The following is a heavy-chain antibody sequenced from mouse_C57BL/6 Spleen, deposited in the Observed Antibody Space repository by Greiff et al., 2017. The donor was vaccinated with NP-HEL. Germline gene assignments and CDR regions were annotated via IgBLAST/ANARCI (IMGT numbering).Heavy chain of an antibody. V-gene: IGHV1-64*01. J-gene: IGHJ2*01. CDR3: AHSYGSSYDYFDY. Sequence: QVQLQQPGAELVKPGASVKLSCKASGYTFTSYWMHWVKQRPGQGLEWIGMIHPNSGSTNYNEKFKSKATLTVDKSSSTAYMQLSSLTSEDSAVYYCAHSYGSSYDYFDYWGQGTTLTVSS. CDR2: IHPNSGST. CDR1: GYTFTSYW. D-gene: IGHD1-1*01.